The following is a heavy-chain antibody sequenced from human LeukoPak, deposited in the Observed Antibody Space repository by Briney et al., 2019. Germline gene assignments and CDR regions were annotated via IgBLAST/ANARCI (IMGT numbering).Heavy chain of an antibody. CDR1: GGSISSYY. J-gene: IGHJ4*02. CDR2: IYYSGIT. Sequence: SETLSLTCTVSGGSISSYYWSWIRQSPGKGLEWIGYIYYSGITEYNPSLKSRVTISVDTSKNQFSLKLSSVTAADTAVYYCARGGDSSSWPDYWGQGTLVTVSS. D-gene: IGHD6-13*01. CDR3: ARGGDSSSWPDY. V-gene: IGHV4-59*08.